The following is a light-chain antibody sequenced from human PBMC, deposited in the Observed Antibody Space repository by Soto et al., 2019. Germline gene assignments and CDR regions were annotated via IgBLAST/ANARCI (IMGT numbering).Light chain of an antibody. CDR2: DSN. V-gene: IGLV1-51*01. CDR3: ATWDSGLSGVV. Sequence: QSVLTQPPSVSAAPGQKVTISCYGSSSNIANNHVSWYQQLPGTAPKVLIRDSNIRLSGIPDRFSGSKSGTSATLGISGLQTGDEADYYCATWDSGLSGVVFGGGTKLTVL. CDR1: SSNIANNH. J-gene: IGLJ2*01.